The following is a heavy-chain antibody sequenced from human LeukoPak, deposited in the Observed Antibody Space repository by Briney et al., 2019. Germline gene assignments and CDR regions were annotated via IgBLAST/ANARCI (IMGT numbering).Heavy chain of an antibody. CDR2: ISYDGSNK. J-gene: IGHJ4*02. CDR3: ARGAGVLRGLDY. CDR1: GFTFSSYA. Sequence: GRSLRLSCAASGFTFSSYAMHWVRQAPGKGLEWVEVISYDGSNKYYADSVKGRFTISRDNSKNTLYLQMNSLRAEDTAVYYCARGAGVLRGLDYWGQGTLVTVSS. D-gene: IGHD3-3*01. V-gene: IGHV3-30-3*01.